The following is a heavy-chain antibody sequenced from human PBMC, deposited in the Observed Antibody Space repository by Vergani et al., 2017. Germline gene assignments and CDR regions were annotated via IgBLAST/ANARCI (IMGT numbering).Heavy chain of an antibody. D-gene: IGHD5-18*01. CDR1: GGSISSYY. Sequence: QVQLQESGPGLVKPSETLSLTCTVSGGSISSYYWSWIRQPAGKGREWIGRIYTSGSTNYNPSLKSRVTMSVDTSKNQFSLKRSSVTAADTAVYYCARDSGSYGGPVYFDYWGQGTLVTVSS. CDR2: IYTSGST. CDR3: ARDSGSYGGPVYFDY. V-gene: IGHV4-4*07. J-gene: IGHJ4*02.